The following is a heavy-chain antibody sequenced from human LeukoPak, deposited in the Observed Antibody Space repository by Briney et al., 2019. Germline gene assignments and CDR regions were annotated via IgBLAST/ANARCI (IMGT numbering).Heavy chain of an antibody. CDR1: GGSISSYY. D-gene: IGHD1/OR15-1a*01. CDR2: INHSGST. CDR3: ARGSEQEGDYFDY. V-gene: IGHV4-34*01. J-gene: IGHJ4*02. Sequence: SETLSLTCAVSGGSISSYYWSWIGQPPGKGLEWIGEINHSGSTYYNPSLKSRVTISVDTSKNQFSLKLSSVTAADTAVYYCARGSEQEGDYFDYWGQGTLVTVSS.